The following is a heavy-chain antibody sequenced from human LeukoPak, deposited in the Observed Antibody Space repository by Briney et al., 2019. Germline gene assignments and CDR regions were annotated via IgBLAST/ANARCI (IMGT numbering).Heavy chain of an antibody. CDR1: GFTFSSYA. CDR3: AKDMGDYYDSSGYEAPFDY. V-gene: IGHV3-23*01. CDR2: ISGSGGST. J-gene: IGHJ4*02. D-gene: IGHD3-22*01. Sequence: GGSLRLSCAASGFTFSSYAMSWVRQAPGKGLEWVSAISGSGGSTYYADSVKGRFTISRDNSKNTLYLQMNSLRAEDTAVYYCAKDMGDYYDSSGYEAPFDYWGQGTLVTVSS.